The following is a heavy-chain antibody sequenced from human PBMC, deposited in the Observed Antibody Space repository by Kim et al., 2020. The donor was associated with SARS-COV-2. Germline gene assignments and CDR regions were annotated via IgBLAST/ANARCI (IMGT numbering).Heavy chain of an antibody. V-gene: IGHV4-30-2*01. D-gene: IGHD3-9*01. CDR2: IYYSGST. CDR1: GGSISSDGYS. CDR3: ARVGLGAWYFDL. Sequence: SETLSLTCAVSGGSISSDGYSWSWIRQPPGKGLEWIGYIYYSGSTYYNPSLKSRVTISVDRSKNQFSLNVNSVTAADTAVYFCARVGLGAWYFDLWGRGT. J-gene: IGHJ2*01.